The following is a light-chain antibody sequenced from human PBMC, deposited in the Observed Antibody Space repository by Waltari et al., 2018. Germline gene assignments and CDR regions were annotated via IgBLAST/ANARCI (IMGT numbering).Light chain of an antibody. CDR1: QSGGRS. J-gene: IGKJ1*01. Sequence: EIVLTQSPGTLSLSPGERATLSCRASQSGGRSLTWYQQKPGQAPRLLIYGASSRATGIPDRFSGSGSGTDFSLTISRLEPEDFALYYCQHYVRLPVSFGQGTKVDIK. V-gene: IGKV3-20*01. CDR3: QHYVRLPVS. CDR2: GAS.